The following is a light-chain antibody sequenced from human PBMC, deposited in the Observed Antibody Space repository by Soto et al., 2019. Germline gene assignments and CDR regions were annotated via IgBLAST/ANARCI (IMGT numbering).Light chain of an antibody. CDR3: QQYGSSPWR. Sequence: EIVLTQSPGTLSLSPGERATLSCRASQSVSSSYLAWYQQKPGQAPRLLIYGASSRATGIPDRFSGSGCRTDFSLTISRLEPEEFAVYYCQQYGSSPWRCGEGTKV. V-gene: IGKV3-20*01. CDR1: QSVSSSY. CDR2: GAS. J-gene: IGKJ1*01.